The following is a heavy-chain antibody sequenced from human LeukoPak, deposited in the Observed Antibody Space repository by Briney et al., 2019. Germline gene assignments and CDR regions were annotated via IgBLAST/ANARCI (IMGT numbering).Heavy chain of an antibody. V-gene: IGHV3-7*05. J-gene: IGHJ4*02. CDR3: AKDRRDSSGWYYFDY. CDR1: GFTFSSYW. D-gene: IGHD6-19*01. Sequence: GGSLRLSCAASGFTFSSYWMSWVRQAPGKGLGWVANIKQDGSEKYYVDSVKGRFTISRDNAKNSLDLQMNSLRAEDTAVYYCAKDRRDSSGWYYFDYWGQGTLVTVSS. CDR2: IKQDGSEK.